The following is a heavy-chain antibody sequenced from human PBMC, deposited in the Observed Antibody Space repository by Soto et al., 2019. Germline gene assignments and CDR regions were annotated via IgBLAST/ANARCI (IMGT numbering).Heavy chain of an antibody. D-gene: IGHD6-13*01. J-gene: IGHJ4*02. V-gene: IGHV4-39*01. CDR2: IYYSGST. CDR1: GGSISSSSYY. Sequence: PSETLTLTCTVSGGSISSSSYYWGWIRQPPGKGLEWIGSIYYSGSTYYNPSLKSRVAISVDTSKNQFSLKLSSVTAADTAVYYCARHQAGPFDYWGQGTLVTVSS. CDR3: ARHQAGPFDY.